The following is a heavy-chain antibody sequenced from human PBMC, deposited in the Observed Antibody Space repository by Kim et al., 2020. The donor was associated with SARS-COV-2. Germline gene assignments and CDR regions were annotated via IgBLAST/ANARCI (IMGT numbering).Heavy chain of an antibody. Sequence: GESLKISCKGSGYSFTSYWIGWVRQMPGKGLEWMGIIYPGDSDTRYSPSFQGQVTISADKSISTAYLQWSSLKASDTAMYYCAGQGGITMVRGVIITQYGMDVWGQGTTVTVSS. V-gene: IGHV5-51*01. CDR3: AGQGGITMVRGVIITQYGMDV. CDR1: GYSFTSYW. D-gene: IGHD3-10*01. CDR2: IYPGDSDT. J-gene: IGHJ6*02.